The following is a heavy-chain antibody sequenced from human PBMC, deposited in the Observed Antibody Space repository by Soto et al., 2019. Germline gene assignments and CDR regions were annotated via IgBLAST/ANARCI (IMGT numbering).Heavy chain of an antibody. CDR2: ISANNGNT. Sequence: ASVKVSCKASGYTFISYGISWVRQAPGQGLEWMGWISANNGNTVYVQSLQGRVTMTTDTSTSTAYMELRSLRSDDTAVYYCARDYDILTGYYVGYWGQGTLVTVSS. D-gene: IGHD3-9*01. V-gene: IGHV1-18*01. CDR3: ARDYDILTGYYVGY. J-gene: IGHJ4*02. CDR1: GYTFISYG.